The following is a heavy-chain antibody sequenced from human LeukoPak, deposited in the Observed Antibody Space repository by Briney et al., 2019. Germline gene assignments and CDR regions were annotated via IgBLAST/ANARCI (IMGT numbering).Heavy chain of an antibody. CDR3: AREWVAGRLDY. V-gene: IGHV3-9*01. D-gene: IGHD2-15*01. CDR2: ISWNSGSI. CDR1: GFTFDDYA. Sequence: GRSLRLSCAASGFTFDDYAMHWVRQAPGKGLGWVSGISWNSGSIGYADSVKGRFTISRDNAKNSLYLQMNSLRAEDTAVYYCAREWVAGRLDYWGQGTLVTVSS. J-gene: IGHJ4*02.